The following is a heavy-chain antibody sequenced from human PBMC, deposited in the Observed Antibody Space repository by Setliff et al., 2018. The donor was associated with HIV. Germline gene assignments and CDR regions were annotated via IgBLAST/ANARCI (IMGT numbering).Heavy chain of an antibody. CDR3: ARDTISMVRGVMGRYFDL. CDR2: MYTSGSP. CDR1: GDSINNAGYY. D-gene: IGHD3-10*01. Sequence: LSLTCTVSGDSINNAGYYWSWIRQPAGKGLEWIGHMYTSGSPTYNPSLKSRVTISVDTSKNQFSLKLSSVTAADTAVYYCARDTISMVRGVMGRYFDLWGRGTLVTVSS. J-gene: IGHJ2*01. V-gene: IGHV4-61*09.